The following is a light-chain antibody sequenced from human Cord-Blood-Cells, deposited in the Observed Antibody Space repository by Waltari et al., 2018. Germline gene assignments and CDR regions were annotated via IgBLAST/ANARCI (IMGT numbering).Light chain of an antibody. CDR2: APS. J-gene: IGKJ1*01. V-gene: IGKV1-8*01. CDR3: QQYYSYPWT. Sequence: AIRMTQSPSSLSASTGDRVTITCRASQGISSYLAWYQQKPGKAPKLLIYAPSTLQSGVPSRFSGSGSGTDFTRTISCLQSEDFATYYCQQYYSYPWTFGQGTKVEIK. CDR1: QGISSY.